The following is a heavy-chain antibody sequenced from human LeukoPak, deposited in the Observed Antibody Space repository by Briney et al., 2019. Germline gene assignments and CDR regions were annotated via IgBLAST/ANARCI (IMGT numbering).Heavy chain of an antibody. V-gene: IGHV3-64*04. J-gene: IGHJ4*02. Sequence: GGSLRLSCSTSGFTFSNHFMHWVRQAPGKGLEYVSSIGPNGASTLYADSVKGRFTISRDNAKNSLYLQMNSLRAEDTAVYYCARDDSSSEFDYWGQGTLVTVSS. D-gene: IGHD6-6*01. CDR1: GFTFSNHF. CDR3: ARDDSSSEFDY. CDR2: IGPNGAST.